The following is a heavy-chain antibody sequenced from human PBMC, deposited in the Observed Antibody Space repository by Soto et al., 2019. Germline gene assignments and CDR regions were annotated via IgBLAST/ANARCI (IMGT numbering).Heavy chain of an antibody. V-gene: IGHV3-11*05. CDR2: ISSSSSYT. CDR1: GFTFSDYY. J-gene: IGHJ6*02. CDR3: ARDTVAGQYYYYGMDV. D-gene: IGHD6-19*01. Sequence: QVQLVESGGGLVKPGGSLRLSCAASGFTFSDYYMSWIRQAPGKGLEWVSYISSSSSYTNYADSVKGRFTISRENAKNSLYLQMNSLRAEDTAVYYCARDTVAGQYYYYGMDVWGQGTTVTVSS.